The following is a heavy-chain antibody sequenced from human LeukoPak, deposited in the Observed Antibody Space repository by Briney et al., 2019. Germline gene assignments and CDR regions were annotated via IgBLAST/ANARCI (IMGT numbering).Heavy chain of an antibody. Sequence: PSETLSLTCTVSGGSISSSSYYWGWIRQPPGKGLEWIGSIYYSGSTYYNPSLKSRVTISVDTSKNQFSLKLSSVTAADTAVYYCARMFRDIVVVPAASRTNWFDPWGQGTLVTVSS. CDR2: IYYSGST. CDR1: GGSISSSSYY. D-gene: IGHD2-2*01. J-gene: IGHJ5*02. V-gene: IGHV4-39*07. CDR3: ARMFRDIVVVPAASRTNWFDP.